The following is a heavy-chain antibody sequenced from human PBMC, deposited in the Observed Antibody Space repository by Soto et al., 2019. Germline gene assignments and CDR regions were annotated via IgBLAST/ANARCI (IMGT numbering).Heavy chain of an antibody. J-gene: IGHJ6*02. CDR3: AGTANYYCSAQILYSIDV. D-gene: IGHD3-22*01. CDR1: GGTFSSYA. Sequence: QVQLVQSGAEVKKPGSSVKVSCKASGGTFSSYAISWVRQAPGQGLEWMGGIIPIFGTADYAQKFQGRVTITADASTSPAYMELSSLRSQDTAVYYCAGTANYYCSAQILYSIDVWGQGTTVTVSS. CDR2: IIPIFGTA. V-gene: IGHV1-69*12.